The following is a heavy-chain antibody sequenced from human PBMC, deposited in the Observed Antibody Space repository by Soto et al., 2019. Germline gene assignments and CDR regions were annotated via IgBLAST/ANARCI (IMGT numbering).Heavy chain of an antibody. D-gene: IGHD5-12*01. CDR1: GGTFRSYA. V-gene: IGHV1-69*06. Sequence: GASVKVSCKASGGTFRSYAISWVRQPPGQGLEWMGGIIPIFGTANHAQKFQGRVTITADKSTSTAYMELSSLRSEETAVYYCASTVVDISAFDIWGQGTMVTVSS. CDR3: ASTVVDISAFDI. CDR2: IIPIFGTA. J-gene: IGHJ3*02.